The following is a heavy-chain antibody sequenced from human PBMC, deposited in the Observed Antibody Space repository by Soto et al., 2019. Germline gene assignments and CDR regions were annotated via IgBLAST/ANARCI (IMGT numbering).Heavy chain of an antibody. D-gene: IGHD1-26*01. CDR2: IYYSGST. J-gene: IGHJ3*02. CDR1: GGSISSYY. Sequence: SETLSLTCTVSGGSISSYYWSWIRQPPGKGLEWIGYIYYSGSTNYNPSLKSRVTISVDTSKNQFSLKLSSVTAADTAVYYCARENSWELLKSFDIWGQGTMVTVSS. CDR3: ARENSWELLKSFDI. V-gene: IGHV4-59*01.